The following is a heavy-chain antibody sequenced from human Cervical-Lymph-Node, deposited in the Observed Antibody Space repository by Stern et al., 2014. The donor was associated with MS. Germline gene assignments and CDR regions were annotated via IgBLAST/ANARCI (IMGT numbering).Heavy chain of an antibody. CDR1: NASIINYY. D-gene: IGHD5-24*01. Sequence: QVQLQQWGAGLLKPSETLSLTCAVYNASIINYYSSWIRQPPGKGLEWIGEINHSGSTNYNPSLKSRVTISLDTSKKQFSLKLSSLTAADTAVYYCATDGDGSSLAYWGRGTLVTVSS. CDR3: ATDGDGSSLAY. J-gene: IGHJ4*02. CDR2: INHSGST. V-gene: IGHV4-34*01.